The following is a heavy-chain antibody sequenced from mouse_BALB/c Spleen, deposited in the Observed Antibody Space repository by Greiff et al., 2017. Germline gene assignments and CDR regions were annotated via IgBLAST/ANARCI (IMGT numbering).Heavy chain of an antibody. CDR2: INPSSGYT. CDR3: ARWRYGNFCMDY. V-gene: IGHV1-4*02. D-gene: IGHD2-1*01. J-gene: IGHJ4*01. CDR1: GYTFTSYT. Sequence: QVQLKQSAAELARPGASVKMSCKASGYTFTSYTMHWVKQRPGQGLEWIGYINPSSGYTEYNQKFKDKTTLTADKSSSTAYMQLSSLTSEDSAVYYCARWRYGNFCMDYWGQGTSVTVSS.